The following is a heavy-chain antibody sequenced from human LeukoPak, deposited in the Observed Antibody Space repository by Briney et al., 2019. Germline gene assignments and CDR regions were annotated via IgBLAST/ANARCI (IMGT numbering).Heavy chain of an antibody. CDR3: AHRRDYGDPGDYFDY. V-gene: IGHV2-5*02. Sequence: SGPTLVKPTQTLTLTCTFSGFSLSTSAVGVGWIRQPPGKALEWLALIYWDDDKRYSPSLKSRLTITKDTSKNQVVLTMTNMDPVDTATYYCAHRRDYGDPGDYFDYWGQGTLVTVSS. CDR1: GFSLSTSAVG. J-gene: IGHJ4*02. CDR2: IYWDDDK. D-gene: IGHD4-17*01.